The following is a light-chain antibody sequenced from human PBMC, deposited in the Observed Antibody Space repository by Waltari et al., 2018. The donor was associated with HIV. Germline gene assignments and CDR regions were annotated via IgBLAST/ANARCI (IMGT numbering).Light chain of an antibody. V-gene: IGLV2-14*03. Sequence: QSALTQPASVSGSPGQSIPISCTATSSDLDFYYFVSWSQQHPGQAPHLWLYDVCFRPSGISNRFSGYKSFNTASLGISGFQAGDEADDYCSSYTASTTLQWVFGGGTKLTVL. CDR2: DVC. J-gene: IGLJ3*02. CDR3: SSYTASTTLQWV. CDR1: SSDLDFYYF.